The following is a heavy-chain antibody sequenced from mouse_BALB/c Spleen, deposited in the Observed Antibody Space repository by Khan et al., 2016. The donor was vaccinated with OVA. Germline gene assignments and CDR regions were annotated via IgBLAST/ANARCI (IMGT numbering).Heavy chain of an antibody. Sequence: QIQLVQSGAELVKAGASVKMSCKASGYTFTSYWMHWVKQRLGQGLEWFAETNPTNGRTYYNEKFKSKATLTVDKSSSTAYMLLSGPTFGDSAVYYCARIKKIVATYFDYWGQGTTLTVSS. CDR2: TNPTNGRT. CDR1: GYTFTSYW. CDR3: ARIKKIVATYFDY. J-gene: IGHJ2*01. V-gene: IGHV1S81*02. D-gene: IGHD1-1*01.